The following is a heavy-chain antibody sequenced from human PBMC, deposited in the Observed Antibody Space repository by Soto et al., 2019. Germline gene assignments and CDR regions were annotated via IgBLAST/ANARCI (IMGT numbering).Heavy chain of an antibody. CDR2: IIPIFGTA. CDR1: GGTFSSYA. J-gene: IGHJ5*02. D-gene: IGHD6-6*01. V-gene: IGHV1-69*01. Sequence: QVQLVQSGAEVKKPGSSVKVSCKASGGTFSSYAISWVRQAPGQGLEWMGGIIPIFGTANYEQKFQGRVTITADESTSTAYMELGSLRSVDTAVYYCAREQVRSSPSYWFDPWGQGTLVTVSS. CDR3: AREQVRSSPSYWFDP.